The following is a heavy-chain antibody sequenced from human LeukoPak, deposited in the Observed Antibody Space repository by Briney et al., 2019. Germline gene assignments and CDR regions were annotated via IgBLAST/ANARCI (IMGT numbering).Heavy chain of an antibody. CDR1: GFTFSNYA. D-gene: IGHD3-22*01. CDR3: ARAGYYYDSSGYQY. J-gene: IGHJ4*02. CDR2: ISYDGSNK. V-gene: IGHV3-30*01. Sequence: GSLRLSCAASGFTFSNYAMHWVRQAPGKGLVWVAVISYDGSNKYCADSVKGRFTISRDNSKNTLYLQMDSLRPEDTAVYYCARAGYYYDSSGYQYWGQGTLVTVSS.